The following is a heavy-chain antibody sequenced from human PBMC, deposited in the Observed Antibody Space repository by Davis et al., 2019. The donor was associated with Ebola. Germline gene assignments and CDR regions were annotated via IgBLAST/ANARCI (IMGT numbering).Heavy chain of an antibody. Sequence: GESLKISCAASGFTFSSYGMHWVRQAPGKGLEWVAVIWYDGSNKYYADSVKGRFTISRDNSKNTLYLQMNSLRAEDTAVYYCAKGSLGYYGMDVWGKGTTVTVSS. CDR3: AKGSLGYYGMDV. CDR2: IWYDGSNK. V-gene: IGHV3-30*02. D-gene: IGHD7-27*01. J-gene: IGHJ6*04. CDR1: GFTFSSYG.